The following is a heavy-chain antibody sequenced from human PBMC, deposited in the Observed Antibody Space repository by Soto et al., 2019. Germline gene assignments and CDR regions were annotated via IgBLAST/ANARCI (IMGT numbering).Heavy chain of an antibody. J-gene: IGHJ4*02. V-gene: IGHV1-69*12. CDR2: IIPIFGTA. D-gene: IGHD5-18*01. CDR1: GGTFSSYA. Sequence: QVQLVQSGAEVKKPGSSVKVSCKASGGTFSSYAISWVREAPGQGLEWMGGIIPIFGTANYAQKFQGRVTITADESTSTAYMELSSLRSEDTAVYYCARDWGGEVDTTMVTKVRPTTNSDYWGQGTLVTVSS. CDR3: ARDWGGEVDTTMVTKVRPTTNSDY.